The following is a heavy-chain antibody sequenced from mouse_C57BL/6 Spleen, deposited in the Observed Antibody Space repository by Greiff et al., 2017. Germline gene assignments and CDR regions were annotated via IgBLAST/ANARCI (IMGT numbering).Heavy chain of an antibody. D-gene: IGHD2-3*01. CDR1: GYTFTSYW. J-gene: IGHJ3*01. CDR3: ARAGSGYYGAY. Sequence: VKLQQPGAELVKPGASVKLSCKASGYTFTSYWMHWVKQRPGQGLEWIGMIHPNSGSTNYNEKFKSKATLTVDKSSSTAYMQLSSLTSEDSAVYYCARAGSGYYGAYWGQGTLVTVSA. V-gene: IGHV1-64*01. CDR2: IHPNSGST.